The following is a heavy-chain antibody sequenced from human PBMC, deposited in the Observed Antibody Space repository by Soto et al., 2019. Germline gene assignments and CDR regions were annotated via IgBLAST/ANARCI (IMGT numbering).Heavy chain of an antibody. V-gene: IGHV1-18*01. D-gene: IGHD3-22*01. CDR2: VSTFNGNT. CDR3: ARDEYYYNNGGYSAEYCQH. CDR1: GYSFITYG. J-gene: IGHJ1*01. Sequence: QVQLVQSGDEVKKPGSSLKVSCKASGYSFITYGITWVRQAPGQGPEWMGWVSTFNGNTNYAQSLQGRVTMTRDTSTNTAYMELRSLRSDDTAVYYCARDEYYYNNGGYSAEYCQHWGQGTLVTVSS.